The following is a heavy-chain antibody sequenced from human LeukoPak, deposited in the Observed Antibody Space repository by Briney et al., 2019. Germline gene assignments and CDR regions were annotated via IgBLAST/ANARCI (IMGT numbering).Heavy chain of an antibody. Sequence: PSETLSLTCTVSGGSISSSSYYWGWIRQPPGKGLEWIGSIYYSGSTYYNPSLKSRVTISVDTSKNQFSPKLSSVTAADTAVYYCARASQIATGHAFDIWGQGTMVTVSS. CDR1: GGSISSSSYY. J-gene: IGHJ3*02. CDR2: IYYSGST. D-gene: IGHD1-26*01. V-gene: IGHV4-39*07. CDR3: ARASQIATGHAFDI.